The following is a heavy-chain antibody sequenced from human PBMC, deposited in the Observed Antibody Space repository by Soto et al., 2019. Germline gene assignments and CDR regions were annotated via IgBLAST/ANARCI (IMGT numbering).Heavy chain of an antibody. CDR3: VRDGTKTLRDWFDP. V-gene: IGHV4-4*07. Sequence: SETLSLTCTVSEGSIRGYYWSWIRKSAGKGLEWIGRIYATGTTDYNPSLKSRVMMSVDTSKKQFSLKLRSVTAADTAVYYCVRDGTKTLRDWFDPWGQGISVTVSS. D-gene: IGHD1-1*01. CDR2: IYATGTT. CDR1: EGSIRGYY. J-gene: IGHJ5*02.